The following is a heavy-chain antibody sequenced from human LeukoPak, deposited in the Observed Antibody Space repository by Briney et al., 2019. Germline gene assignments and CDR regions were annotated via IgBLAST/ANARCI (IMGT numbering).Heavy chain of an antibody. Sequence: GGSLRLSCAASGFTFSSYAMTWVRQAPWKGLEWVSGISGGGGSTYYADSVKGRFTISRDNSKNTIYLQMNNLGVEDTAVYHCAKGHRIRGLITFDYWGQGTLVTVSS. CDR2: ISGGGGST. J-gene: IGHJ4*02. CDR3: AKGHRIRGLITFDY. CDR1: GFTFSSYA. V-gene: IGHV3-23*01. D-gene: IGHD3-10*01.